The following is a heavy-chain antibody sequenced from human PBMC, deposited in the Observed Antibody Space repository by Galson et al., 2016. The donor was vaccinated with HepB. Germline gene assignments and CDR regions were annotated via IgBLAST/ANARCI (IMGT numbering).Heavy chain of an antibody. CDR3: ARDSTSRDFWTGYYGYYSYAMDV. J-gene: IGHJ6*02. CDR1: GYTFTSYV. Sequence: SVKVSCKASGYTFTSYVINWVRQALGQGLEWMGWINIYNGNTNYAQKLQGSVTMTTDTSTSTAYMELRSLRYDDTAVYYCARDSTSRDFWTGYYGYYSYAMDVWGQGTTVTVSS. V-gene: IGHV1-18*01. D-gene: IGHD3/OR15-3a*01. CDR2: INIYNGNT.